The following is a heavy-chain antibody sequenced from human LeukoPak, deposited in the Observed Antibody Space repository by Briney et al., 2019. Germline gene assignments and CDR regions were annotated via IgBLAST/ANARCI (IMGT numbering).Heavy chain of an antibody. CDR2: IWNDGSDK. V-gene: IGHV3-33*01. CDR3: ATGCGGTPGCSIIDN. D-gene: IGHD2-21*01. CDR1: GFTFSSHG. J-gene: IGHJ4*02. Sequence: PGGSLRLSCAASGFTFSSHGMHWVRQPPGKGLEWVAVIWNDGSDKYYGDSVKGRFTVSRENSKNTLSLQIDSLRAEDTAVYSCATGCGGTPGCSIIDNWGQGTLVTVSS.